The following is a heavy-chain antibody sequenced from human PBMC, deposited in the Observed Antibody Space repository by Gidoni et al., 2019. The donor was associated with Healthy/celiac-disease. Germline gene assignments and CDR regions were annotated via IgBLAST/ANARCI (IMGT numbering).Heavy chain of an antibody. Sequence: EVQLLESGGGLVQPGGSLRLSCPASGFTFSSYAMSWVRQAPGKGLEWVSAISGSGGSTYYADSVKGRFTISRDNSKNTLYLQMNSLRAEDTAVYYCAKDLGYGDTRGYFDYWGQGTLVTVSS. J-gene: IGHJ4*02. D-gene: IGHD4-17*01. CDR2: ISGSGGST. CDR3: AKDLGYGDTRGYFDY. CDR1: GFTFSSYA. V-gene: IGHV3-23*01.